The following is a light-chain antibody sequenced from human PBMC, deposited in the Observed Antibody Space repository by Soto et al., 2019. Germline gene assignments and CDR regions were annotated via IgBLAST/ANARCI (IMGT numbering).Light chain of an antibody. V-gene: IGLV1-40*01. CDR3: QSYDSSLSAHYV. J-gene: IGLJ1*01. CDR1: SSNIGAGYD. CDR2: GNS. Sequence: QSVLTQPPSVSGATGQRVTISCTGSSSNIGAGYDVHWYQQLPGTAPKLLIYGNSNRPSGVPDRFSGSKSGTSASLAITGLQAEDEADYYCQSYDSSLSAHYVFGTGTKLTV.